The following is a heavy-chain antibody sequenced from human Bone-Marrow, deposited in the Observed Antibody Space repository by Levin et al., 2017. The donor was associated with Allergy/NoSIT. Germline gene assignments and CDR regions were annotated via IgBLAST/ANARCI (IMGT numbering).Heavy chain of an antibody. D-gene: IGHD3-22*01. CDR3: TSLTYSSGYYPFIGFDY. V-gene: IGHV1-24*01. CDR2: FDPEDGET. Sequence: GESLKISCKVSGYTLTELSMHWVRQAPGKGLEWMGGFDPEDGETIYAQKFQGRVTMTEDTSTDTAYMELSSLRSEDTAVYYCTSLTYSSGYYPFIGFDYWGQGTLVTVSS. CDR1: GYTLTELS. J-gene: IGHJ4*02.